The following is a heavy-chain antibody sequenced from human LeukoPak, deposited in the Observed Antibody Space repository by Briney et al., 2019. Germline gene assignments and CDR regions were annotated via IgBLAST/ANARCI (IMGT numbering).Heavy chain of an antibody. CDR1: GFTFSNSW. CDR2: IKQDGSEK. D-gene: IGHD2/OR15-2a*01. Sequence: GGSLRLSCAASGFTFSNSWMSWVRQAPGKGLEWEANIKQDGSEKHFVDSVKGRFTISRDNAKNSLYLQMNSLRAEDTAVYYCARYFYGPFDYWGQGTLVTVSS. V-gene: IGHV3-7*05. J-gene: IGHJ4*02. CDR3: ARYFYGPFDY.